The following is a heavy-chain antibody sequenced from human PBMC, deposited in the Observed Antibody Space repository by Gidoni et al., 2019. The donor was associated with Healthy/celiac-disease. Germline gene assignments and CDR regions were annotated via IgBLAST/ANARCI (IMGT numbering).Heavy chain of an antibody. D-gene: IGHD1-26*01. CDR2: ISAYNCNT. CDR1: GYTFTNSD. J-gene: IGHJ4*02. CDR3: ARYTSRVGATYYFDY. V-gene: IGHV1-18*01. Sequence: VQLVQSGAEVKKPGASVKVSCKASGYTFTNSDITWVRQAPGQGLEWMGWISAYNCNTNYAQKLQGRVTMTTDTSTTTAYMELRSLRSHDTAVYYCARYTSRVGATYYFDYWGQGTLVTVSS.